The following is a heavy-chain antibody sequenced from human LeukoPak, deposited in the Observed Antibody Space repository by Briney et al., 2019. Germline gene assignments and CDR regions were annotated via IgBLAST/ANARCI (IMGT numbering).Heavy chain of an antibody. V-gene: IGHV5-51*01. Sequence: PGESLKISCKDTGYSFTSYWIGWVRQTPGKGLEWMGIIYPGDSDTRYSPSFQGQVTTSADKSISTAYLQWSSLKASDTAMYYCARLVCSSSSCYMHYNWFDPWGQGTLATVSS. D-gene: IGHD2-2*02. CDR2: IYPGDSDT. CDR3: ARLVCSSSSCYMHYNWFDP. CDR1: GYSFTSYW. J-gene: IGHJ5*02.